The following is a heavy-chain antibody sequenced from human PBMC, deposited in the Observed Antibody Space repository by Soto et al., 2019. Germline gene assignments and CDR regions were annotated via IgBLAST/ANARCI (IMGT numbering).Heavy chain of an antibody. D-gene: IGHD6-13*01. CDR3: ASGIAAAAGAFDI. J-gene: IGHJ3*02. Sequence: GGSLRLSCAASGFTVSSNYMSWVRQAPGKGLEWVSVIYSGGSTYYADSVKGRFTISRDNSKNTLYLQMNSLRAEGTAVYYCASGIAAAAGAFDIWGQGTMVTVSS. CDR1: GFTVSSNY. V-gene: IGHV3-53*01. CDR2: IYSGGST.